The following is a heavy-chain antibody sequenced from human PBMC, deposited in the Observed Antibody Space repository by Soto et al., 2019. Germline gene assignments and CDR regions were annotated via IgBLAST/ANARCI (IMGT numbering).Heavy chain of an antibody. CDR3: AKDVISVVRGVIPYYFYGMDV. J-gene: IGHJ6*02. CDR1: GFTFSSYA. D-gene: IGHD3-10*01. V-gene: IGHV3-30*18. CDR2: ISYDGNNK. Sequence: VQLLESGGGLVQPGGSLRLSCAASGFTFSSYAMSWVRQAPGKGLEWVAVISYDGNNKYSGDSVKGRFTISRDNSKNTLYLQMNSLRAEDTAVYYCAKDVISVVRGVIPYYFYGMDVWGQGTTVTVSS.